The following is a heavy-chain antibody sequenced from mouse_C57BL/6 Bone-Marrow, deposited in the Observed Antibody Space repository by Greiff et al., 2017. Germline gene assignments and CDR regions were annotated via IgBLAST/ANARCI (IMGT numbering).Heavy chain of an antibody. Sequence: EVQVVESGGGLVQPGGSMKLSCAASGFTFSDAWMDWVRQSPEKGLAWVAEIRNKANNHATYYAESVKGRFTISRDDSKSSVYLQMNSLRAEDTGIDYGTRRSTVVALYWYFDVWGTGTTVTVSS. CDR2: IRNKANNHAT. J-gene: IGHJ1*03. CDR1: GFTFSDAW. CDR3: TRRSTVVALYWYFDV. D-gene: IGHD1-1*01. V-gene: IGHV6-6*01.